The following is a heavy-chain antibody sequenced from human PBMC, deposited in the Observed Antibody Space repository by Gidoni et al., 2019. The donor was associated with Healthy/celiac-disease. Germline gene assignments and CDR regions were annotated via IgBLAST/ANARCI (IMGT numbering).Heavy chain of an antibody. CDR2: ST. CDR3: ARAFGVVTTRGLVDY. J-gene: IGHJ4*02. D-gene: IGHD3-16*01. V-gene: IGHV4-30-2*05. Sequence: STYYNPSLKSRVTISVDTSKNQFSLKLSSVTAADTAVYYCARAFGVVTTRGLVDYWGQGTLVTVSS.